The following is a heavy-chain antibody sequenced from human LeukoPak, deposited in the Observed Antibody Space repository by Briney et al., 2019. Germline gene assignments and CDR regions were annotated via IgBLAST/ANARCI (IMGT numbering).Heavy chain of an antibody. V-gene: IGHV3-30*03. CDR3: ARVEIAAAGSY. J-gene: IGHJ4*02. Sequence: PGGSRRLSCAASGFSFSSYGMHWVRQAPGKGLEWVAVISYDGSNKYYADSVKGRFTISRDNSKNTLYLQMNSLRAEDTAVYYCARVEIAAAGSYWGQGTLVTVSS. CDR1: GFSFSSYG. CDR2: ISYDGSNK. D-gene: IGHD6-13*01.